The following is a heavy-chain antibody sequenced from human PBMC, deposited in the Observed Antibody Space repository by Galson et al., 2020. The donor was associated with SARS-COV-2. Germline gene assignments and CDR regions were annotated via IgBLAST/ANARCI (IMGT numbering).Heavy chain of an antibody. CDR1: GGSTSSGGYY. Sequence: SETLSLTCTVSGGSTSSGGYYWSWIRQHPGKGLEWIGHIYYSGITSYNPSLKSRLTISVDTSKNQFSLKLSSVTAADTAVYYCARDRGSYGSGSYGWFDPWGQGTLVTVSS. D-gene: IGHD3-10*01. J-gene: IGHJ5*02. CDR2: IYYSGIT. V-gene: IGHV4-31*03. CDR3: ARDRGSYGSGSYGWFDP.